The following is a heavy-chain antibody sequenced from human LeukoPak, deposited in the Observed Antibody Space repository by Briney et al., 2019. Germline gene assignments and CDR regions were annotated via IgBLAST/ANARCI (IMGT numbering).Heavy chain of an antibody. CDR3: ATSIIRILIAAAVGGEASDY. CDR2: FDPEDGET. Sequence: ASVKVSCKVSGYTLTELSMHWVRQAPGKGLEWMGGFDPEDGETIYAQKFQGRVTMTEDTSTDTAYMELSSLRSEDTTVYYCATSIIRILIAAAVGGEASDYWGQGTLVTVSS. CDR1: GYTLTELS. V-gene: IGHV1-24*01. D-gene: IGHD6-13*01. J-gene: IGHJ4*02.